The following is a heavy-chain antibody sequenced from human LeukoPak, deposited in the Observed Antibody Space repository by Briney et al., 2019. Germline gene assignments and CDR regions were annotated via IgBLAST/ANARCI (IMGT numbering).Heavy chain of an antibody. Sequence: GGSLRLSCAASGFTFTNYGIHWVRQAPGKGLEWVAVVSHDGNNKYYADSVKGRFTISRDNSKNTLYLQMNSLRAEDTALYYCAKDIDGNLRLDAFDIWGQGTMVTVSS. CDR3: AKDIDGNLRLDAFDI. CDR2: VSHDGNNK. V-gene: IGHV3-30*18. CDR1: GFTFTNYG. J-gene: IGHJ3*02. D-gene: IGHD1-1*01.